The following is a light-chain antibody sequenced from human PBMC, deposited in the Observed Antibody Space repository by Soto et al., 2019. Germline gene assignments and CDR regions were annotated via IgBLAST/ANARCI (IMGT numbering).Light chain of an antibody. Sequence: DIQMTQSPSSLSASVGDRVTITCRASQDISNYLAWYQQKPGKVPKLLIYAASTLQLGVPSRFSGSGSGTDFTLTISSLQPEDVATYSCQKYSSAPLTFGGGTEVEIK. J-gene: IGKJ4*01. CDR2: AAS. CDR1: QDISNY. CDR3: QKYSSAPLT. V-gene: IGKV1-27*01.